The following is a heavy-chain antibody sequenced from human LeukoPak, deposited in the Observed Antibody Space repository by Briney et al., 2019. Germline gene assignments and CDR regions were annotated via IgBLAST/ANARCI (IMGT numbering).Heavy chain of an antibody. CDR1: GFTFNDYA. Sequence: GGSLRLSCAACGFTFNDYAIHWVRQAPGRGLKWVSLIRGDGTSTYYADSVKGRFTISRDNSKNSLYLQMNSLRTEDTALYYCAKGASRNGYSWPDYWGQGTLVTVSS. CDR2: IRGDGTST. J-gene: IGHJ4*02. CDR3: AKGASRNGYSWPDY. V-gene: IGHV3-43*02. D-gene: IGHD5-24*01.